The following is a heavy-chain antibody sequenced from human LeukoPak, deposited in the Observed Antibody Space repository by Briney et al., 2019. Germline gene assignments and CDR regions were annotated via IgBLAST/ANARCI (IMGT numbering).Heavy chain of an antibody. J-gene: IGHJ4*02. D-gene: IGHD2-2*01. Sequence: SVKLSCKASGGTFSSYAISWVRQAPGQGLEWMGTIIPSCGIANYAQKFQGRVTITADNSTSTAYMELSSLRSEDKAVYYCAREADIVVVPAAMRRGYYFDYWGQGTLVTVSS. CDR1: GGTFSSYA. CDR2: IIPSCGIA. CDR3: AREADIVVVPAAMRRGYYFDY. V-gene: IGHV1-69*04.